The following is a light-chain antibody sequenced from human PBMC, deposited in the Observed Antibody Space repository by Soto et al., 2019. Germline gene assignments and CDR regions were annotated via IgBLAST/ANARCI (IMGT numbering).Light chain of an antibody. CDR2: EVS. J-gene: IGLJ3*02. Sequence: QSALTQPASVSGSPGQPITISCTGTSSDVGGYNFVSWYQQHPGKAPKLMIYEVSNRPSGVSYRFSGSKSGNTASLTISGLQAEDEADYYCCSYTTANTWVFGGGTKLTVL. CDR1: SSDVGGYNF. V-gene: IGLV2-14*01. CDR3: CSYTTANTWV.